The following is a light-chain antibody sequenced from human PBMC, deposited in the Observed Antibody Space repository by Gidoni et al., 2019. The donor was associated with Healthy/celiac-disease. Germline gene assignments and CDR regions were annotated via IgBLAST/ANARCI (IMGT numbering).Light chain of an antibody. Sequence: QMNQYPSALSATGGDRVPITCRASQGISSWLAWYQQKPGKAPKLLIYAASSLQSGVPSRFSGSGSGTDFTLTISSLQPEDFATYYCQQANSYPRTFGQGTKVEIK. V-gene: IGKV1-12*01. CDR2: AAS. CDR1: QGISSW. J-gene: IGKJ1*01. CDR3: QQANSYPRT.